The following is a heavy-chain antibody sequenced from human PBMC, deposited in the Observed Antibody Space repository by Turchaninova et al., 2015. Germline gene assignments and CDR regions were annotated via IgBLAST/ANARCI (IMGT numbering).Heavy chain of an antibody. CDR2: INHIGST. D-gene: IGHD6-13*01. V-gene: IGHV4-34*01. CDR1: GGSFSGYF. J-gene: IGHJ4*02. Sequence: QVQLQQWGAGLLKPSETFSLTCPVYGGSFSGYFWRWLRRPPGKGREWIGEINHIGSTNYNPSLKSRVTISVDTSKNQFSLKLSSVTAADTAVYYCARYAPIAAAGYKYYFDYWGQGTLVTVSS. CDR3: ARYAPIAAAGYKYYFDY.